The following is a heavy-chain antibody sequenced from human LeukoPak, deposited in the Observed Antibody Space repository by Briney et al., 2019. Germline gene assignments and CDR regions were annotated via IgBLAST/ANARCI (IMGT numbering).Heavy chain of an antibody. V-gene: IGHV3-64*01. J-gene: IGHJ6*03. Sequence: GGSLRLSCAASGFTFSSYAMHWVRQAPGKGLEYVSAINSNGGSTYYANSVKGRFTISRDNSKNTLYLQMGSLRAEDMAVYYCARAPAFSGYMDVWGKGTTVTVSS. D-gene: IGHD2/OR15-2a*01. CDR1: GFTFSSYA. CDR3: ARAPAFSGYMDV. CDR2: INSNGGST.